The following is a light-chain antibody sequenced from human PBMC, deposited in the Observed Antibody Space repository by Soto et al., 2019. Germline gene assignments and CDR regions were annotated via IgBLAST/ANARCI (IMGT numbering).Light chain of an antibody. CDR1: QSISSW. J-gene: IGKJ2*01. Sequence: DIQMTQSPSTLSASVGDRVTITCGASQSISSWLAWYQQKPGKAPKLLIYDASRLESGVPSRFSGSGSGTEFTLTISSLQPDDFATYYCQQYNSYPYTVGQGTKVDSK. V-gene: IGKV1-5*01. CDR2: DAS. CDR3: QQYNSYPYT.